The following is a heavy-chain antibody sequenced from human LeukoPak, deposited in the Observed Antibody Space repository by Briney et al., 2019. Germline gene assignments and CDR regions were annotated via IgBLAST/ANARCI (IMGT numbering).Heavy chain of an antibody. D-gene: IGHD6-19*01. CDR2: ISSSSSYI. CDR1: GFTFSSYS. CDR3: ACSSSGWYPGGYFDY. J-gene: IGHJ4*02. V-gene: IGHV3-21*04. Sequence: PGGSLRLSCAASGFTFSSYSMNWVRQAPGKVLEWVSSISSSSSYIYYADSVKGRFTISRDNSKNTLYLQMNSLRAEDTAVYYCACSSSGWYPGGYFDYWGQGTLVTVSS.